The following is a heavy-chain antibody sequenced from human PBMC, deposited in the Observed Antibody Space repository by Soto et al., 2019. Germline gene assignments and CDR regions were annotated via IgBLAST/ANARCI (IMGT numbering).Heavy chain of an antibody. CDR1: GYTFINYG. Sequence: QVQLVQSGAEVKKPAASVRVSCKTSGYTFINYGITWVRQAPGQGLEWMGWLSAYNGDTSSSEKLQDRFTMTTDTSTNTVYMDLRSLTSDDTAVYYCARWRAIVGGAEALDVWGQGTMVIVSS. J-gene: IGHJ3*01. V-gene: IGHV1-18*01. CDR2: LSAYNGDT. CDR3: ARWRAIVGGAEALDV. D-gene: IGHD1-26*01.